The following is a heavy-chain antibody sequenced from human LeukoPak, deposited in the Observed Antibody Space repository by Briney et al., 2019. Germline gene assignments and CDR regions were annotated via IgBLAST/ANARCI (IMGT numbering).Heavy chain of an antibody. Sequence: SVKVSCKASGGTFSSYAISGVRQAPGQGLEWMGGIIPIFGTANYAQKFQGRVTITTDESTSTAYMELRSLRSEDTAVYYCVGGNWNYGLDYWGQGTLVTVSS. CDR1: GGTFSSYA. CDR3: VGGNWNYGLDY. D-gene: IGHD1-7*01. J-gene: IGHJ4*02. CDR2: IIPIFGTA. V-gene: IGHV1-69*05.